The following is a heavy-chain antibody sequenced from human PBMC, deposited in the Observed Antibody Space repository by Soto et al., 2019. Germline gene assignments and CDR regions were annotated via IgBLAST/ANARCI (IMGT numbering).Heavy chain of an antibody. D-gene: IGHD5-18*01. CDR1: GGTFGSQG. CDR3: ARGAMANFDY. J-gene: IGHJ4*02. Sequence: QVQLVQSGAEVKKPGSSVKVSCKASGGTFGSQGIAWVRQAPGQGLEWMGGFIAMLGTPTYAKKVQGRATISADESLTSSYLELRSLRSEETGVYFCARGAMANFDYWGQGTVGTVSS. V-gene: IGHV1-69*01. CDR2: FIAMLGTP.